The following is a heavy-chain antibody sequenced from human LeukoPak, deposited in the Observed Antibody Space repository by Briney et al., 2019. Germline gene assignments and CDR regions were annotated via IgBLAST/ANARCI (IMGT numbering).Heavy chain of an antibody. V-gene: IGHV1-46*01. D-gene: IGHD3-16*01. CDR1: GYNFSSYY. CDR2: LNPSRGTT. Sequence: ASVKVSCKASGYNFSSYYIQWVRQDPGQGLEWMGLLNPSRGTTAYAPKFQGGVTMTRDTSSNTVYMELRGLRSDDTAIYYCARDATRGIGGSYDLDFWGQESLVTASS. CDR3: ARDATRGIGGSYDLDF. J-gene: IGHJ4*02.